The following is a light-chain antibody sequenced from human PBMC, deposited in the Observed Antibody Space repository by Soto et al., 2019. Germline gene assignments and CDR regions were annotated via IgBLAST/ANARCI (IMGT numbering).Light chain of an antibody. Sequence: EIVMTQSPATLSVSPGERATLSCRASQSVGGNLAWYQQRPGRAPRLLIYDASTRATDFPARFSGSGSSKEFTLTISSLQSEDFAPDYYQQYNNGPLYTFGQGTKLEIK. V-gene: IGKV3-15*01. CDR3: QQYNNGPLYT. J-gene: IGKJ2*01. CDR2: DAS. CDR1: QSVGGN.